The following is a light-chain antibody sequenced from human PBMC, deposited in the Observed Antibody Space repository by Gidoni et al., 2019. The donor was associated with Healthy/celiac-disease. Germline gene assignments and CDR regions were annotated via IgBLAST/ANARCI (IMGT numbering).Light chain of an antibody. CDR2: GAS. J-gene: IGKJ4*01. Sequence: IVMTQSPATLSVSPGERATLSCRASQSVSSDLAWYQQKPGQAPRLLIYGASTRAADIPARFSGRGSGTEFTLTISSLQSEDFAVYLCQQYNNWPLTFGGGTKVEIK. CDR3: QQYNNWPLT. CDR1: QSVSSD. V-gene: IGKV3-15*01.